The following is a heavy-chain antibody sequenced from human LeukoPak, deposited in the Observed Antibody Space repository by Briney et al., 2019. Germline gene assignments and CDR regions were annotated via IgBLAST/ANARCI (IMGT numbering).Heavy chain of an antibody. CDR3: ARGRYCSSTSCYRFWFDP. Sequence: ASAKVSCKASGYTFTSYAMNWVRQAPGQGLEWMGWINTNTGNPTYAQGFTGRFVFSLDTSVSTAYLQISSLKAEDTAVYYCARGRYCSSTSCYRFWFDPWGQGTLVTVSS. V-gene: IGHV7-4-1*02. CDR2: INTNTGNP. J-gene: IGHJ5*02. CDR1: GYTFTSYA. D-gene: IGHD2-2*01.